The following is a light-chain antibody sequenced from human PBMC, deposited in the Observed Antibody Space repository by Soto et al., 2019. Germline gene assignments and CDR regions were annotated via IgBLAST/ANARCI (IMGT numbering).Light chain of an antibody. CDR1: SSDVGSYNL. V-gene: IGLV2-23*02. CDR2: EVS. CDR3: CSYAGSSTLV. Sequence: QSALTQPASVSGSPGQSITISCTGTSSDVGSYNLVSWYQQHPGKAPKLMIYEVSKRPSGVSNRFSGSKSGNTASLTISGLQAEDEADYYWCSYAGSSTLVFGGGTNLTVL. J-gene: IGLJ2*01.